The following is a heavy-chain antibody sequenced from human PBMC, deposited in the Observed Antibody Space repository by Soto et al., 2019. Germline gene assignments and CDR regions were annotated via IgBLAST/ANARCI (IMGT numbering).Heavy chain of an antibody. Sequence: ESGGGLIQPGGSLRLSCAASGFTVSSNYMSWVRQAPGKGLEWLSVTYSGGTTYYADSVKGRFTISRDNSKNTLYLQMNSLRAEDTAVYYCARIYGDYGNWYFDLWGRGTLVTVSS. CDR2: TYSGGTT. CDR3: ARIYGDYGNWYFDL. CDR1: GFTVSSNY. V-gene: IGHV3-53*01. D-gene: IGHD4-17*01. J-gene: IGHJ2*01.